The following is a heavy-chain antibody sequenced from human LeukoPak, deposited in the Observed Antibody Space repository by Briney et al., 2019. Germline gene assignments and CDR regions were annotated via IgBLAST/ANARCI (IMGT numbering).Heavy chain of an antibody. J-gene: IGHJ4*02. Sequence: GRSLRLSCAASGXXXXDYXXHWVRXAXXXXXXXXXXXXXXSGSIGYADSVKGRFTISRDNAKNSLYLQMNSLRAEDTALYYCAKDFVLRYFEGQGGFDYWGQGTLVTVSS. D-gene: IGHD3-9*01. CDR3: AKDFVLRYFEGQGGFDY. CDR2: XXXXSGSI. V-gene: IGHV3-9*01. CDR1: GXXXXDYX.